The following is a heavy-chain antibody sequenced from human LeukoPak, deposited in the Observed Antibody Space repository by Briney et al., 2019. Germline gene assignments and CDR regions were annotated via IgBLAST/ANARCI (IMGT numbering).Heavy chain of an antibody. Sequence: GGSLRLSCAASGFTFSSYAMSWVRQAPGKGLEWVSAISGSGGSTYYADSVKGRFTISRDNSKNTLYLQMGSLRAEDMAVYYCARDLAGTQDYWGQGTLVTVSS. J-gene: IGHJ4*02. CDR2: ISGSGGST. V-gene: IGHV3-23*01. D-gene: IGHD1-14*01. CDR1: GFTFSSYA. CDR3: ARDLAGTQDY.